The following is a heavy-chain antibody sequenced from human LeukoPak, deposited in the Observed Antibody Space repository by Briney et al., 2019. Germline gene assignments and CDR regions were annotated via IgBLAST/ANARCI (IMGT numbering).Heavy chain of an antibody. CDR2: IYYTGTT. Sequence: SETLSLTCTVSGGSISHYYWSWIRQPPGKGPEWMGYIYYTGTTNYNPSLKSRVTISVDTSKNQFPLKLNSVTAADTAVYYCAREDPQTKVPEGMDVWGQGTTVTVSS. J-gene: IGHJ6*02. CDR3: AREDPQTKVPEGMDV. V-gene: IGHV4-59*01. CDR1: GGSISHYY. D-gene: IGHD4/OR15-4a*01.